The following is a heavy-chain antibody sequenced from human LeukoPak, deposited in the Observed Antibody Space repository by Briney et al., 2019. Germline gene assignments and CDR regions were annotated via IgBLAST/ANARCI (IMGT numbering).Heavy chain of an antibody. Sequence: PGGSLRLSCAASGFTFDDYAMHWVRQAPGKGLEWVSGISWNSGSIGYADSVKGRFTISRDNAKNSLYLQMNSLRAEDMALYYCARADTAMVTPSTFDYWGQGTLVTVSS. J-gene: IGHJ4*02. CDR3: ARADTAMVTPSTFDY. D-gene: IGHD5-18*01. CDR1: GFTFDDYA. V-gene: IGHV3-9*03. CDR2: ISWNSGSI.